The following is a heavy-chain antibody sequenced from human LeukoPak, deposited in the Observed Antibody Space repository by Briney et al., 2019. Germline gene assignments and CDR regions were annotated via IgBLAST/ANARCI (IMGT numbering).Heavy chain of an antibody. D-gene: IGHD1-26*01. V-gene: IGHV4-34*01. Sequence: SETLSLTCAVYGGSFSGYYWSWIRQPPGKGLEWIGEINHSGSTNYNPSLKSRVTISVDMSKNQFSLKLSSVTAADTAVYYCARARGDSGSYYSYYYYGMDVWGQGTTVTVSS. J-gene: IGHJ6*02. CDR3: ARARGDSGSYYSYYYYGMDV. CDR2: INHSGST. CDR1: GGSFSGYY.